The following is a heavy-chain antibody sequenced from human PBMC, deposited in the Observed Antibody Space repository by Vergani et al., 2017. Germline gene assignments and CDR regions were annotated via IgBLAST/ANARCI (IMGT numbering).Heavy chain of an antibody. CDR1: GYSFTSYW. V-gene: IGHV5-51*01. D-gene: IGHD3-10*01. CDR3: ARGSQGVIWFGELLYIFDY. CDR2: IYPGDSDT. Sequence: EVQLVQSGAEVKKPGESLKISCKGSGYSFTSYWIGWVRQMPGKGLEWMGIIYPGDSDTRYSPSFQGQVTISADKSISTAYLQWSSLKASDTAMYYCARGSQGVIWFGELLYIFDYWGQGTLVTVSS. J-gene: IGHJ4*02.